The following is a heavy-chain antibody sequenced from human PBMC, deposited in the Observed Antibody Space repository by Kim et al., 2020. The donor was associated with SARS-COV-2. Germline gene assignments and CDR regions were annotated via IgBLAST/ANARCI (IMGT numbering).Heavy chain of an antibody. CDR2: ISGSGGST. D-gene: IGHD3-22*01. J-gene: IGHJ3*02. Sequence: GGSLRLSCAASGFTFSSYAMSWVRQAPGKGLEWVSAISGSGGSTYYADSVKGRFTISRDNSKNTLYLQMNSLRAEDTAVYYCAKETTYYYDSSGYPNDAFDIWGQGTMVTVSS. CDR3: AKETTYYYDSSGYPNDAFDI. V-gene: IGHV3-23*01. CDR1: GFTFSSYA.